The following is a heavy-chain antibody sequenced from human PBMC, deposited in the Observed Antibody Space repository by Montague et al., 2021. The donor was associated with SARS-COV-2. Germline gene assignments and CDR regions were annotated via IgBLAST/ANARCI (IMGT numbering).Heavy chain of an antibody. CDR2: IYYSAST. CDR3: AREGGRFQLWLRGDDAYAL. CDR1: GGSISDGGYS. D-gene: IGHD5-18*01. J-gene: IGHJ3*01. V-gene: IGHV4-31*03. Sequence: TLSLTCTVSGGSISDGGYSWTWIRPLPGKGLEGIGCIYYSASTFYNPTLKSRLTISVDRSKNQFSLNLSSVTAADTAVYSWAREGGRFQLWLRGDDAYALWGQGTMVTVSS.